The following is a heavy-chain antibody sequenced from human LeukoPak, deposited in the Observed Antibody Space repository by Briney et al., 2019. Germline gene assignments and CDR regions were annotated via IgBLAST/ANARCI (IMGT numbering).Heavy chain of an antibody. CDR2: ISSSSSYI. D-gene: IGHD3-16*01. CDR3: AKDVAYTFDY. J-gene: IGHJ4*02. V-gene: IGHV3-21*01. CDR1: GFTFSSYS. Sequence: GGSLRLSCAASGFTFSSYSMNWVRQAPGKGLEWVSSISSSSSYIYYADSVKGRFTISRENSKNTLYLQMNSLRTEDTAVYYCAKDVAYTFDYWGQGTLVTVSS.